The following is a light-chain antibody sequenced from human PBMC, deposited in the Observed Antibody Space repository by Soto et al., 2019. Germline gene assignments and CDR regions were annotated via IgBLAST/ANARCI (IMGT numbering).Light chain of an antibody. CDR2: ALT. V-gene: IGLV2-14*01. CDR1: NRDVCGYNF. Sequence: QSVLTPAASVSGSPGQSITICRPGANRDVCGYNFFSWYQQHPDKAPKLMIYALTNRPSGVSNRFSGSKSGNTASLTISGLQVEDEADSYCSSYTSISTYVFGTGTKVTVL. CDR3: SSYTSISTYV. J-gene: IGLJ1*01.